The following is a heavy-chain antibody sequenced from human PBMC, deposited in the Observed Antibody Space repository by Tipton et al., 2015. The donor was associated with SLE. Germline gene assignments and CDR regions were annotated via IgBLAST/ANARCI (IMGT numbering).Heavy chain of an antibody. CDR3: ASGGVGGYDYLDY. J-gene: IGHJ4*02. Sequence: TLSLTCTVSGVSISSDDYYWTWIRQHPGKGLEWIGNISYSGSTQYNPSLKSRVTISVDTSKNQFSLKHSSVTAADTAVYYCASGGVGGYDYLDYWGRGNLVYDTS. CDR1: GVSISSDDYY. D-gene: IGHD5-12*01. CDR2: ISYSGST. V-gene: IGHV4-31*03.